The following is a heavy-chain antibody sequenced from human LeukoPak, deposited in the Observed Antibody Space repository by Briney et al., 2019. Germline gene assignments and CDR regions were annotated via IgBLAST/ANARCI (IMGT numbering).Heavy chain of an antibody. J-gene: IGHJ5*02. D-gene: IGHD3-22*01. CDR2: INPNSGGT. CDR1: GYTFTGYY. V-gene: IGHV1-2*02. Sequence: ASVKVSCKASGYTFTGYYMHWVRQAPGQGLEWMGWINPNSGGTNYAQKFQGRVTMTRDTSISTAYMELSRLRYDDTAVYYCARDLEYYYDSSGFSDNNWFDPWGQGTLVTVSS. CDR3: ARDLEYYYDSSGFSDNNWFDP.